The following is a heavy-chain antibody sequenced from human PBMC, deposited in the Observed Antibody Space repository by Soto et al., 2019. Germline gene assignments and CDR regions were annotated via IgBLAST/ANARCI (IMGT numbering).Heavy chain of an antibody. CDR2: ISAYNGNT. CDR1: GYTFTSYG. V-gene: IGHV1-18*01. D-gene: IGHD3-22*01. J-gene: IGHJ6*02. CDR3: ARNMIVVVITPLGMDV. Sequence: GASVKVSYKASGYTFTSYGISWVRQAPGQGLEWMGWISAYNGNTNYAQKLQGRVTMTTDTSTSTAYMELRSLRSDDTAVYYCARNMIVVVITPLGMDVWGQGTTVTVSS.